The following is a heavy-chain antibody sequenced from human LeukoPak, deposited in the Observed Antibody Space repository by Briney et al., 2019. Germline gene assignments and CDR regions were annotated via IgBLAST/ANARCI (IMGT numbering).Heavy chain of an antibody. CDR3: AREYSSSSGYYYMDV. J-gene: IGHJ6*03. Sequence: ASVKVSCKASGYTFTSYGISWVRQAPGQGLEWMGGIIPIFGTANYAQKFQGRVTITADESTSTAYMELSSLRSEDTAVYYCAREYSSSSGYYYMDVWGKGTTVTVSS. D-gene: IGHD6-6*01. CDR1: GYTFTSYG. V-gene: IGHV1-69*13. CDR2: IIPIFGTA.